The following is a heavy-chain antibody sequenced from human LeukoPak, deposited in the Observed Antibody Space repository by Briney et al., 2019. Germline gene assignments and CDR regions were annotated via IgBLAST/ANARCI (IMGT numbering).Heavy chain of an antibody. CDR1: GFTFSSYA. D-gene: IGHD3-9*01. CDR3: ARGSFDPYYDILTGYPFPDY. V-gene: IGHV3-23*01. Sequence: GGSLRLSCAASGFTFSSYAMSWVRQAPGKGLEWVSAISGSGGSTYYADSVKGRFTISRDNSKNTLYLQMNSLRAEDTAVYYCARGSFDPYYDILTGYPFPDYWGQGTLVTVSS. J-gene: IGHJ4*02. CDR2: ISGSGGST.